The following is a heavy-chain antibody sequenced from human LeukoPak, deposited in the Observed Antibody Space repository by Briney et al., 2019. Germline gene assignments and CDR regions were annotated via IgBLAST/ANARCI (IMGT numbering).Heavy chain of an antibody. CDR3: AKDLRGTFIGDFDS. CDR2: ISFDGVNT. Sequence: PGGSLRLSCAASGFTFSTYAIHWVRQAPGKGLEWVAVISFDGVNTFYADSVKGRFTISRDNSKNTLFLQMNSLRAEGTAVYYCAKDLRGTFIGDFDSWGQGTLVTVSS. J-gene: IGHJ4*02. V-gene: IGHV3-30*04. CDR1: GFTFSTYA. D-gene: IGHD1-26*01.